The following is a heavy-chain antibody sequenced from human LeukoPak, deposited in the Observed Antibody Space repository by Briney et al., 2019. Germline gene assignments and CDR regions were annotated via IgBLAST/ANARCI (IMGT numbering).Heavy chain of an antibody. D-gene: IGHD1-26*01. V-gene: IGHV1-46*01. CDR2: INPSGGST. CDR3: ARDLGRYSGSYYDWFDP. J-gene: IGHJ5*02. CDR1: GYTFTSYY. Sequence: GASVKVSCKASGYTFTSYYMHWVRQAPGQGLKWMGIINPSGGSTSYAQKFQGRVTMTRDTSTSTVYMELSSLRSEDTAVYYCARDLGRYSGSYYDWFDPWGQGTLVTVSS.